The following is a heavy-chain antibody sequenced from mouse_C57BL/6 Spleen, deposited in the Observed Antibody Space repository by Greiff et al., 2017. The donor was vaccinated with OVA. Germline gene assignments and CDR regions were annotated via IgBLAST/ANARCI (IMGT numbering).Heavy chain of an antibody. CDR1: GYTFTSYW. CDR2: INPSNGGT. J-gene: IGHJ3*01. D-gene: IGHD3-2*02. CDR3: ARGATAQATSWFAY. V-gene: IGHV1-53*01. Sequence: QVQLQQPGTELVKPGASVKLSCKASGYTFTSYWMHWVKQRPGQGLEWIGNINPSNGGTNYNEKFKSKATLTVDKSSSTADMQVSSLTSEDSAVYYCARGATAQATSWFAYWGQGTLVTVSA.